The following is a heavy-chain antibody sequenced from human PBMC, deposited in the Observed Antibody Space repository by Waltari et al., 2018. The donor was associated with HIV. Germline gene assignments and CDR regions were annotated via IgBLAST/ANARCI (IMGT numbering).Heavy chain of an antibody. CDR3: ARAKTQYFDP. D-gene: IGHD4-4*01. Sequence: QVQLQESGPGLVKPSQTLSLTCTVPGGYISTGGYFWGWVRQRPGKGLEWIGYSYYSGRTHYNPSLESRVSFSVDMSKNQFSMNLTSGSAADTATYYCARAKTQYFDPWGQGILVTVSS. V-gene: IGHV4-31*03. J-gene: IGHJ5*02. CDR2: SYYSGRT. CDR1: GGYISTGGYF.